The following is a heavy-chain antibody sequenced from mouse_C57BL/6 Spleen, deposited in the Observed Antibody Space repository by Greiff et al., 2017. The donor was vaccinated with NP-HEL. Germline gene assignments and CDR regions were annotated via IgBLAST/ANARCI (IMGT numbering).Heavy chain of an antibody. CDR1: GYAFSSYW. Sequence: VQLQQSGAELVKPGASVKISCKASGYAFSSYWMNWVKQRPGKGLEWIGQIYPGDGDTNYNGKFKGKATLTADKSSSTAYMQLSSLTSEDSAVYFCARKGGTGTDWYFDVWGTGTTVTVSS. V-gene: IGHV1-80*01. CDR3: ARKGGTGTDWYFDV. D-gene: IGHD4-1*01. J-gene: IGHJ1*03. CDR2: IYPGDGDT.